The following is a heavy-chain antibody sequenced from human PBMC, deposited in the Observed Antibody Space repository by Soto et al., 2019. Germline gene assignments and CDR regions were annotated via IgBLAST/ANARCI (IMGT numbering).Heavy chain of an antibody. CDR2: IWYDGSNK. CDR3: ARAYYGSGMDY. V-gene: IGHV3-33*01. CDR1: GFTFSNYG. D-gene: IGHD3-10*01. J-gene: IGHJ4*02. Sequence: QVQLVESGGGVVQPGRSLRLSCAASGFTFSNYGMHWVRQAPGKGLEWVAVIWYDGSNKYYADSVKGRFTISRDNSKNTMYLQMNSLRAEDTAVYYCARAYYGSGMDYWGQGTLVTVSS.